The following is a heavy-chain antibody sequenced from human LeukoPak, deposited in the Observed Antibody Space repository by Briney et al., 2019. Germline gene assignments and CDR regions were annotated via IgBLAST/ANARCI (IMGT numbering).Heavy chain of an antibody. CDR2: TSGGGGST. CDR3: AKQPFSDDYYFDY. J-gene: IGHJ4*02. Sequence: PGGSLRLSCAASGLTFRNYAMSWVRQAPGKGLEWVSGTSGGGGSTYYADSVRGRFTMSRDNSKNTLYLQMNSLRAEDTAVYYCAKQPFSDDYYFDYWGQGTLVTVSS. V-gene: IGHV3-23*01. CDR1: GLTFRNYA. D-gene: IGHD3-16*01.